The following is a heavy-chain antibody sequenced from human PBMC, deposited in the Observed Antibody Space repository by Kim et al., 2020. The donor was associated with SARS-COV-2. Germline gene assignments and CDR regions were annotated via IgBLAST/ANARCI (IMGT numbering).Heavy chain of an antibody. J-gene: IGHJ4*02. Sequence: SETLSLTCAVYGGSFSGYYWSWIRQPPGKGLEWIGEINHSGSTNYNPSLKSRVTISVDTSKNQFSLKLSSVTAADTAVYYCARGPYGDYPWYWGQGTLVT. CDR2: INHSGST. V-gene: IGHV4-34*01. CDR3: ARGPYGDYPWY. D-gene: IGHD4-17*01. CDR1: GGSFSGYY.